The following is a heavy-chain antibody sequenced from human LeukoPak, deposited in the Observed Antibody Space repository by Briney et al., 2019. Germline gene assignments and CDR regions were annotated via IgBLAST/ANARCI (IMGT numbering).Heavy chain of an antibody. J-gene: IGHJ4*02. Sequence: SETLSLTCTVSGGSISSYYWSWIRQPPGKGLEWIGYIYYSGSTNYNPSLKSRVTISVDTSKNQFSLKLSSVTAADTAVYYCARVGKETTLFDYWGQGTLVTVSS. CDR3: ARVGKETTLFDY. V-gene: IGHV4-59*12. D-gene: IGHD4-17*01. CDR1: GGSISSYY. CDR2: IYYSGST.